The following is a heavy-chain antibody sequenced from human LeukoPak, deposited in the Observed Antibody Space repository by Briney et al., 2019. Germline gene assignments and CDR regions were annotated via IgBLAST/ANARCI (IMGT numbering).Heavy chain of an antibody. J-gene: IGHJ6*02. CDR1: GFTFSSYS. V-gene: IGHV3-21*01. D-gene: IGHD3-10*01. CDR3: ARGNYHGMDV. Sequence: SGGPLRLSCAASGFTFSSYSMNWVRQAPGKGLEWVSSISSSSSYIYYADSVKGRFTISRDNAKNTLYLQLNSLRAEDTAVYYCARGNYHGMDVWGQGTTVTVSS. CDR2: ISSSSSYI.